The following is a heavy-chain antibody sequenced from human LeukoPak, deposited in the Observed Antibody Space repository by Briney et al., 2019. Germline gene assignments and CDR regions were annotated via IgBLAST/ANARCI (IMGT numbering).Heavy chain of an antibody. D-gene: IGHD5-24*01. Sequence: PGGSLRLSCEGFGFTFSGFAMAWVRQAPGKGLEWVSGVHTDGSAVYADSVKGRFTISRDNSRGTMSLQMNSLRVEDTAVYFCAKDYIYGDGYWDFDSRGPGVLVTVSS. V-gene: IGHV3-23*01. J-gene: IGHJ4*02. CDR3: AKDYIYGDGYWDFDS. CDR2: VHTDGSA. CDR1: GFTFSGFA.